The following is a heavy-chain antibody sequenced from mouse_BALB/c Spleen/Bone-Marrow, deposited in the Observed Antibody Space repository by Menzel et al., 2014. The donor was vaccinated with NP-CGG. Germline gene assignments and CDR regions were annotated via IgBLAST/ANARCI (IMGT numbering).Heavy chain of an antibody. Sequence: QVQLKESGAELVRPGASVKLSFKTSGFTFTSYWINWVKQRPGQGLEWIGNIYPSDNYTNYNQKLKDKATLTVDISSTTAYMQLSSPTSEDSAVYYCTRTYEYFDYWGQGTTLTVSS. J-gene: IGHJ2*01. D-gene: IGHD2-3*01. V-gene: IGHV1-69*02. CDR1: GFTFTSYW. CDR2: IYPSDNYT. CDR3: TRTYEYFDY.